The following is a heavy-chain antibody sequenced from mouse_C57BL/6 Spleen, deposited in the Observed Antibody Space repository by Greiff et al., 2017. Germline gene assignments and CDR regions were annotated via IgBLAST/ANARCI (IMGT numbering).Heavy chain of an antibody. J-gene: IGHJ3*01. CDR1: GYKFTDYY. CDR2: INPNNGGT. Sequence: EVQLQQSGPELVKPGASVKISCKASGYKFTDYYMNWVKQSHGKSLEWIGDINPNNGGTSYNQKFKGKATLTVDKSSSTAYMELRSLTSEDSAVYYCAVYYDYPWFAYWGQGTLVTVSA. D-gene: IGHD2-4*01. CDR3: AVYYDYPWFAY. V-gene: IGHV1-26*01.